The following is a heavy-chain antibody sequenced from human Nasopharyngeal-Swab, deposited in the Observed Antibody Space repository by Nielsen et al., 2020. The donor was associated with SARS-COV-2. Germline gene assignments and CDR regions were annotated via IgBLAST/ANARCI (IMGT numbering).Heavy chain of an antibody. J-gene: IGHJ4*02. CDR2: ISAYNGNT. CDR3: ARALNYYDSSGYDY. V-gene: IGHV1-18*04. D-gene: IGHD3-22*01. Sequence: ASVQVSCKASGYTFTSYGISWVRQAPGQGLEWMGWISAYNGNTNYAQKLQGRVTMTTDTSTSTAYMELRSLRSDDTAVYYCARALNYYDSSGYDYWGQGTLVTVSS. CDR1: GYTFTSYG.